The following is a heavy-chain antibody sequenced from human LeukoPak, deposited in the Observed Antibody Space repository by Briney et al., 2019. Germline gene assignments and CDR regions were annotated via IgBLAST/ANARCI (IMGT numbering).Heavy chain of an antibody. CDR2: IKQDGSEN. D-gene: IGHD6-19*01. Sequence: PGGSLRLSCAASGFTLSTYWMSWFRQAPGKGLEWVANIKQDGSENYYVDSVKGRFTISRDNAQNSVYLQMNSLRVEDTAVYYCGRGGAVASYWGQGALVTVSS. CDR1: GFTLSTYW. CDR3: GRGGAVASY. J-gene: IGHJ4*02. V-gene: IGHV3-7*01.